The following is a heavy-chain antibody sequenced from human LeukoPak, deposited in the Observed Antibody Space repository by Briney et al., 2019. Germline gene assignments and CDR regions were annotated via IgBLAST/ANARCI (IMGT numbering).Heavy chain of an antibody. D-gene: IGHD2-15*01. J-gene: IGHJ6*04. CDR3: AKASRRYCSGGSCYRLDV. CDR1: GFTFSSYG. CDR2: ISYDGSNK. Sequence: GGSLRLSCAASGFTFSSYGMHWVRQAPGKGLEWVAVISYDGSNKYYADSVKGRFTISRDNSKNTLYLQMNSLRAEDTAVYYCAKASRRYCSGGSCYRLDVWGKGTTVTVSS. V-gene: IGHV3-30*18.